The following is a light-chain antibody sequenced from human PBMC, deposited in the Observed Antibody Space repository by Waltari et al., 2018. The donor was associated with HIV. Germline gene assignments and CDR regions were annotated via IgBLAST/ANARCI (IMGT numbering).Light chain of an antibody. CDR3: QQYNTDPS. V-gene: IGKV1-5*03. J-gene: IGKJ5*01. CDR1: QSVGSW. CDR2: KAS. Sequence: DIHMTQFPSTLSAFLGDRVTITCRPSQSVGSWLAWYQHKTGKAPQLLIHKASGLESGVSSRCSGSGSETEFTLIIDSLEPDDFATYYCQQYNTDPSFGQGTRLEMK.